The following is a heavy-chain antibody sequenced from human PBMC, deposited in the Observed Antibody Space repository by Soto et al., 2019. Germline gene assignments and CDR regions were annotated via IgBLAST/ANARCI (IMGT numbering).Heavy chain of an antibody. J-gene: IGHJ5*02. CDR2: IIPIFGTA. CDR3: ARDREDAGTTKGLPCWFDP. Sequence: SVKVSCKASGGTFSSYAISWVRQAPGQGLEWMGGIIPIFGTANYAQKFQGRVTITADESTRTAYMELSSLRSEDTAVYYCARDREDAGTTKGLPCWFDPWGQGTLVTSSS. D-gene: IGHD1-1*01. V-gene: IGHV1-69*13. CDR1: GGTFSSYA.